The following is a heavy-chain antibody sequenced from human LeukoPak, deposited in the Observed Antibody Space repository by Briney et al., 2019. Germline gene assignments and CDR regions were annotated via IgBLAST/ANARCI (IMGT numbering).Heavy chain of an antibody. CDR2: ISGSGGST. Sequence: GGSLRLSCAASGFTLSSYAMSWVRQGPGKGLEWVSAISGSGGSTYYADSVKGRFTISRDNSKNTLYLQMNSLRAEDTAVYYCAKDKALAAAGFNWFDPWGQGTLVTVSS. D-gene: IGHD6-13*01. J-gene: IGHJ5*02. CDR3: AKDKALAAAGFNWFDP. CDR1: GFTLSSYA. V-gene: IGHV3-23*01.